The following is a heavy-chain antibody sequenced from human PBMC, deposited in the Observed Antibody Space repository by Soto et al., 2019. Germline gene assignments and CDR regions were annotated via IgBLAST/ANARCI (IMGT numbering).Heavy chain of an antibody. J-gene: IGHJ4*02. Sequence: SETLSLTCTVSGGSINSNNYYWAWVRQPPGKGLAWIASIYYDGSTYYNPSLKSRVSISVDTSKNHFSLKLSSATAADTAVYYCAKVVVAATRHTDFDSWGQGTLVTVSS. D-gene: IGHD2-15*01. CDR1: GGSINSNNYY. CDR3: AKVVVAATRHTDFDS. CDR2: IYYDGST. V-gene: IGHV4-39*02.